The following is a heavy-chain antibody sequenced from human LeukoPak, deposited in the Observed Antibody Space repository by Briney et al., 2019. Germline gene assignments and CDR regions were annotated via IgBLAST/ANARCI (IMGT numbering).Heavy chain of an antibody. Sequence: SETLSLTCTVSGGSISSYYWSWIRQPPGKGLEWIGYIYYSGSTNYNPSLKSRVTISVDTSKNQFSLKLSSVTAADTAVYYCARAGHDYVWGSYRSKVDAFDIWGQGTMVTVSS. J-gene: IGHJ3*02. CDR3: ARAGHDYVWGSYRSKVDAFDI. CDR2: IYYSGST. V-gene: IGHV4-59*01. CDR1: GGSISSYY. D-gene: IGHD3-16*02.